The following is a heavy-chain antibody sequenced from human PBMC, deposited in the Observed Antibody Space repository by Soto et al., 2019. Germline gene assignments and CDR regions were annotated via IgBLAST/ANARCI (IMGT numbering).Heavy chain of an antibody. D-gene: IGHD3-10*01. Sequence: QVQLVQSGAEVTEPGASVKLSCKTSGYTFSTYGLSWVRQAPGQGLEWMGWTVATSGSTIYAQKFQGRVTVTTDRSTYTGYMELRSLTSDDTALHYCARVAGYGSGSRHFDHWGQGTLLTVSS. V-gene: IGHV1-18*01. CDR2: TVATSGST. CDR1: GYTFSTYG. CDR3: ARVAGYGSGSRHFDH. J-gene: IGHJ4*02.